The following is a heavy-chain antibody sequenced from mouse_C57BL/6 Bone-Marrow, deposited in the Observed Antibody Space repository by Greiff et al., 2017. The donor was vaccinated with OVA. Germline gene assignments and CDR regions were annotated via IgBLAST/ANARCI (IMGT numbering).Heavy chain of an antibody. CDR2: IDPENGDT. CDR3: TTRSTMITYYFDY. V-gene: IGHV14-4*01. D-gene: IGHD2-4*01. J-gene: IGHJ2*01. Sequence: VQLQQSGAELVRPGASVKLSCTASGFNIKDDYMHWVKQRPDQGLEWIGWIDPENGDTEYASKFQGKATITADTSSNTAYLQLSSLTSEDTAVYYCTTRSTMITYYFDYWGQGTTLTVSS. CDR1: GFNIKDDY.